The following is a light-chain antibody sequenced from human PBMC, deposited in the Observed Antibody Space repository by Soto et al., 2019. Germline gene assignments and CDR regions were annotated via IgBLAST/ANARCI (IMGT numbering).Light chain of an antibody. V-gene: IGKV3-15*01. Sequence: EIELTQSPVTLSVSPGERATLSCRASQSVSSDLAWFQQKPGQAPRLLIYGASTRATGIPARFSGSGSGTEFTLTISSLQSEDFAIYYCQHYNNWPLTFGGGTKVEIK. J-gene: IGKJ4*01. CDR1: QSVSSD. CDR3: QHYNNWPLT. CDR2: GAS.